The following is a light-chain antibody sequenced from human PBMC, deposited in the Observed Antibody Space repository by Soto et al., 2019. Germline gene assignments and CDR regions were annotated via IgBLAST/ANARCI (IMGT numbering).Light chain of an antibody. CDR1: QSISSN. CDR2: GAS. Sequence: IVMTQSPATLSVSPGERATLSCRASQSISSNLAWYQQKPGQAPRLLIYGASTRATGIPDRFSVSGSGTEFTLTISSLQSEDFALYYCQQYNKWPLITFGQGTRLEIK. J-gene: IGKJ5*01. CDR3: QQYNKWPLIT. V-gene: IGKV3-15*01.